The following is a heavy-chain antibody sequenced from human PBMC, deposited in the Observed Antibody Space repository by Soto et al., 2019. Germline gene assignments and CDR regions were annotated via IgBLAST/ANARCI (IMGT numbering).Heavy chain of an antibody. Sequence: EVQLLESGGGLVQPGGSLRLSCAASGFTFSSYAMSWVRQAPGKGLEWVSAISGSGGSTYYADSVKGRFTISRDNSKNTLYLQMNSLRAEDTAVYYCAKGVDGFGELSLAYYYYGMDVWGQGTTVTVSS. CDR3: AKGVDGFGELSLAYYYYGMDV. J-gene: IGHJ6*02. D-gene: IGHD3-10*01. V-gene: IGHV3-23*01. CDR2: ISGSGGST. CDR1: GFTFSSYA.